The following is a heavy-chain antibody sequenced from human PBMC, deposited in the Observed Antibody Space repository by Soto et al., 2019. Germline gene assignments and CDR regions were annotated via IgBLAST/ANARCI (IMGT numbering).Heavy chain of an antibody. Sequence: QVQLQESGPGLVKPSETLSLTCTVSGGSISRYHWSWIRQPPGKGLELIGYVFYSGSTNYNPSLTSRVTISVDKSKIKYSLKLSSVTAADTAVYYCARQVSAPGTFDIWGQGTMVTVSS. CDR3: ARQVSAPGTFDI. CDR1: GGSISRYH. CDR2: VFYSGST. V-gene: IGHV4-59*08. J-gene: IGHJ3*02.